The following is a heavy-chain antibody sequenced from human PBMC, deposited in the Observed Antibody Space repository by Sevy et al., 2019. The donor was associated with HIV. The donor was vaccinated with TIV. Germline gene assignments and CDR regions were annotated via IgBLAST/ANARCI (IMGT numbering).Heavy chain of an antibody. CDR1: GFTLSSYD. CDR3: ARALQAKVLRYFDWPFGATGYGMDV. D-gene: IGHD3-9*01. J-gene: IGHJ6*02. Sequence: GGSLRLSCAASGFTLSSYDMHWVRQATGKGLEWVSAIGTAGDTYYPGSVKGRFTISRENAKNSLYLQMNSLRAGDTAVYYCARALQAKVLRYFDWPFGATGYGMDVWGQGTTVTVSS. V-gene: IGHV3-13*01. CDR2: IGTAGDT.